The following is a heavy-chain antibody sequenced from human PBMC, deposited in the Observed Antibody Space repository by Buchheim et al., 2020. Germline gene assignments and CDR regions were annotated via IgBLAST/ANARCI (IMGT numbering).Heavy chain of an antibody. Sequence: QVQPQESGPGLVKPSETLSLTCTVSGGSISSYYWSWIRQPPGKGLEWIGYIYYSGSTNYNPSLKSRVTISVDTSKNQFSLKLSSVTAADTAVYYCARTRHDSSGWYGGVGYYYGMDVWGQGTT. CDR2: IYYSGST. D-gene: IGHD6-19*01. CDR3: ARTRHDSSGWYGGVGYYYGMDV. CDR1: GGSISSYY. J-gene: IGHJ6*02. V-gene: IGHV4-59*01.